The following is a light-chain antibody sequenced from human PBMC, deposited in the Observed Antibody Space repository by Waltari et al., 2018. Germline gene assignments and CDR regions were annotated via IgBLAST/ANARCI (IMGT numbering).Light chain of an antibody. V-gene: IGLV1-47*01. CDR1: SSYIGTNY. J-gene: IGLJ2*01. CDR3: AAWDASHVV. Sequence: QSVLTQPPSASGTPGQRVTISCSGSSSYIGTNYVNWYQQFPGTAPKLLIYRNNQRPSGVPDRFSGSKSGTSASLAISGLRSEDEAEYYCAAWDASHVVFGGGTKLTVL. CDR2: RNN.